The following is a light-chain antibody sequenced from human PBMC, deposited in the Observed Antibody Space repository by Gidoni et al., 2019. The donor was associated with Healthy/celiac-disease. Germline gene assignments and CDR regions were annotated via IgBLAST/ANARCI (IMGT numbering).Light chain of an antibody. V-gene: IGKV3-20*01. CDR3: QQYGSSPKT. J-gene: IGKJ1*01. CDR1: QSVSSSY. CDR2: GSS. Sequence: EIVLTQSPGTLSLSPGERATLSFRASQSVSSSYLAWYQQKPGHAPSVLIYGSSSRATGIPDRCSGSGSGTDFTLTISRLEPEDFAVYYCQQYGSSPKTFXXXTKVEIK.